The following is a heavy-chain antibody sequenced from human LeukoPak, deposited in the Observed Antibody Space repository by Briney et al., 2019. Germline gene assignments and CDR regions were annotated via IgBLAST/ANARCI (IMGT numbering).Heavy chain of an antibody. V-gene: IGHV3-33*01. J-gene: IGHJ6*02. CDR2: IWYDGSNK. CDR1: GFTFSSYG. CDR3: ARDIIVVVPAANVRTYYYNGMDV. D-gene: IGHD2-2*01. Sequence: GGSLRLSCAASGFTFSSYGMHWVRQAPGKGLEWVAVIWYDGSNKYYADSVKGRFTISRDNSKNTLYLQMNSLRAEDTAVYYCARDIIVVVPAANVRTYYYNGMDVWGQGTTVTVSS.